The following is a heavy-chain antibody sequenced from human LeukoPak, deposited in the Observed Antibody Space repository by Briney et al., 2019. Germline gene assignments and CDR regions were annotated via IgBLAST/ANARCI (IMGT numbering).Heavy chain of an antibody. Sequence: SETLSLTCAVYGGSFSGYYWSWIRQPPGKGLEWIGEINHSGSTNYNPSLKSRVTISVDTSKNQFSLKLSSVTAADTAVYYCARGRRVRSAAAGARFDYWGQGTLVTVSS. CDR1: GGSFSGYY. J-gene: IGHJ4*02. D-gene: IGHD6-13*01. V-gene: IGHV4-34*01. CDR3: ARGRRVRSAAAGARFDY. CDR2: INHSGST.